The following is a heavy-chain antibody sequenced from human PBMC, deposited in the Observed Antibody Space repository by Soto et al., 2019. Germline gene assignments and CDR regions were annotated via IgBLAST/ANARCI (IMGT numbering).Heavy chain of an antibody. CDR2: INPNSGGT. Sequence: ASVKVSCKASGYTFTGDYMHWVRQAPGQGLEWMGWINPNSGGTNYAQKFQGRVTMTRDTSISTAYMELSRLRSDDTAVYYCAKGYYDSSGYYFWNFDYWGQGTLVTVSS. J-gene: IGHJ4*02. D-gene: IGHD3-22*01. CDR3: AKGYYDSSGYYFWNFDY. CDR1: GYTFTGDY. V-gene: IGHV1-2*02.